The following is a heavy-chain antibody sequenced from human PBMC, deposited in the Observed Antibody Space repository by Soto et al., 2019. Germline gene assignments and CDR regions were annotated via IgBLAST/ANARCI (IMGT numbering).Heavy chain of an antibody. CDR3: ARVGYYYGWGAQAFDS. CDR2: IDSGCIT. J-gene: IGHJ3*02. CDR1: GLTVISNY. D-gene: IGHD3-10*01. Sequence: LMLSCAYSGLTVISNYMSWVRHAPFKKLCWCSVIDSGCITYYADSVKGRFTISRDNSKNTLYLQTNSLRAEDMAVYYCARVGYYYGWGAQAFDSWGKGTRGTVAS. V-gene: IGHV3-66*01.